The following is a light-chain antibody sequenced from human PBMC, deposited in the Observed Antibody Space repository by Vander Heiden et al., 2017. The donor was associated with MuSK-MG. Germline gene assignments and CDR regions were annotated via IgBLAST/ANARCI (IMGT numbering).Light chain of an antibody. CDR3: VLYMGSGSSV. CDR1: SGSVSSTYY. V-gene: IGLV8-61*01. J-gene: IGLJ2*01. CDR2: NTN. Sequence: TCVLTSGSVSSTYYPIWYQQTPGQAPRTLIYNTNTRSSGVPDRFSGSILGNKAALTITGAQADDEADYYCVLYMGSGSSVFGGGTKLTVL.